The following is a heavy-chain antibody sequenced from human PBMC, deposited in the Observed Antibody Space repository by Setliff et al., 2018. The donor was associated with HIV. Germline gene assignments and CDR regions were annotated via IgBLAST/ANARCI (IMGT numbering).Heavy chain of an antibody. CDR3: ARMGESPPHSSSWYY. CDR2: VNPSTGGT. D-gene: IGHD6-13*01. J-gene: IGHJ4*02. Sequence: ASVKVSCKASGYTFTGYYMHWVRQAPGQGLEWMGWVNPSTGGTRFAQKFQGRVTMTRDTFITTAYMELSSLRSDDTAVYYCARMGESPPHSSSWYYWGQGTLVTVSS. CDR1: GYTFTGYY. V-gene: IGHV1-2*02.